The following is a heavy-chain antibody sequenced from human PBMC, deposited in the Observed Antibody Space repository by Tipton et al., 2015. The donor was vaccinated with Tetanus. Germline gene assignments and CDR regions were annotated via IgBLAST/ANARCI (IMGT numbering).Heavy chain of an antibody. CDR2: IYHRGST. CDR1: GGSISSGGYY. D-gene: IGHD3-10*01. J-gene: IGHJ6*02. V-gene: IGHV4-31*03. Sequence: TLSLTCTVSGGSISSGGYYWTWIRQHPGKGLEWIGNIYHRGSTYYNPSLKSRVTISVDTSKNQFSLKLSSVTAADTAVYYCARDRGVRGGYYYYHGMDVWGQGP. CDR3: ARDRGVRGGYYYYHGMDV.